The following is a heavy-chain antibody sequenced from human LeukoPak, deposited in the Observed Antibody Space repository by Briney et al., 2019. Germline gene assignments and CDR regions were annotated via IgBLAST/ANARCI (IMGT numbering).Heavy chain of an antibody. CDR1: GYTFTSYD. D-gene: IGHD6-13*01. CDR2: MNPNSGNT. Sequence: ASVKVSCKASGYTFTSYDINWVRQATGQGLEWMGWMNPNSGNTGYAQKFQGRVTITRNTSISTAYMELSSLRSEDTAVYYCARSSREAGTLNYWGQGTLVTVSS. V-gene: IGHV1-8*03. CDR3: ARSSREAGTLNY. J-gene: IGHJ4*02.